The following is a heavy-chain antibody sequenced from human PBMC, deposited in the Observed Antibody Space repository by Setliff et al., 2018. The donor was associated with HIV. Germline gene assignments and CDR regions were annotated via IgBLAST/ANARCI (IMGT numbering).Heavy chain of an antibody. Sequence: PSVKVSCKASGGTFSSYAISWVRQAPGQGLEWMGGIIPIFGTANYAQKFQGRVTITADESTSTAYMELSSLRSEDTAVYYCARDRSNYVGLDAFDIWGQGTMVT. CDR1: GGTFSSYA. CDR3: ARDRSNYVGLDAFDI. J-gene: IGHJ3*02. V-gene: IGHV1-69*13. CDR2: IIPIFGTA. D-gene: IGHD4-4*01.